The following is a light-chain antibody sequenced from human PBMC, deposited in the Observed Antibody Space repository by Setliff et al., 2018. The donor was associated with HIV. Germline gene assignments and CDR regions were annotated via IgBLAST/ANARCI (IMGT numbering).Light chain of an antibody. Sequence: QSVLTQPASVSGSPGQSITISCTGTSSDIGGNKYVSWYQQVPGKAPQLILYEVSIRPSGVSDRFSGSKSANTASLTISGLQAEDEGDYYCFSYAGSTFHYVVGTGTKVTVL. CDR1: SSDIGGNKY. CDR3: FSYAGSTFHYV. V-gene: IGLV2-14*01. CDR2: EVS. J-gene: IGLJ1*01.